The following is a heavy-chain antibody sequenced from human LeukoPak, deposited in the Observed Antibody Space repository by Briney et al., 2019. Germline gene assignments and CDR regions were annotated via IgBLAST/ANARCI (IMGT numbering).Heavy chain of an antibody. V-gene: IGHV3-23*01. J-gene: IGHJ4*02. Sequence: PWGSLRLSCAASGFTFSNYAMSWVRQAPGKGLEWVSAISGGGGPMYYADSVKGRFTISRDNSKNTLYLQMNSLRAEDAAVYFCAKNSGYSWQYFFDYWGQGTLVTVSS. CDR2: ISGGGGPM. CDR3: AKNSGYSWQYFFDY. CDR1: GFTFSNYA. D-gene: IGHD6-25*01.